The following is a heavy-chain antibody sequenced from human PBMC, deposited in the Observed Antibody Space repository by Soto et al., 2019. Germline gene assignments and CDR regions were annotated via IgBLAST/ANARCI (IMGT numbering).Heavy chain of an antibody. CDR2: IYYSGST. J-gene: IGHJ6*02. Sequence: PSETLSLTCTVSGGSISSGDYYWSWIRQPPGKGLGWIGYIYYSGSTYYNPSLKSRVTISVDTSKNQFSLKLSSVTAADTAVYYCAREIRYYYGMDVWGQGTTVTVSS. CDR3: AREIRYYYGMDV. V-gene: IGHV4-30-4*01. CDR1: GGSISSGDYY.